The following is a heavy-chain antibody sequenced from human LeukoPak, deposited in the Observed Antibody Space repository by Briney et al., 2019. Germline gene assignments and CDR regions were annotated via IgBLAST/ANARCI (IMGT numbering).Heavy chain of an antibody. V-gene: IGHV3-48*01. CDR1: GFTFSSYS. CDR2: ISSSGSTI. CDR3: AKELGSSWYSYFDY. Sequence: GGSLRLSCVASGFTFSSYSMNWVRQAPGKGLEWVSYISSSGSTIYYADSVKGRFTISRDNSKNTLYLQMNSLRAEDTAVYYCAKELGSSWYSYFDYWGQGTLVTVSS. D-gene: IGHD6-13*01. J-gene: IGHJ4*02.